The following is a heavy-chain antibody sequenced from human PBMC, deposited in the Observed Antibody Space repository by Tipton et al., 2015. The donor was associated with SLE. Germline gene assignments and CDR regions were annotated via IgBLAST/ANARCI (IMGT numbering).Heavy chain of an antibody. CDR3: ARQGDSSASVDGFDV. V-gene: IGHV4-38-2*01. J-gene: IGHJ3*01. D-gene: IGHD3-22*01. CDR1: GYSINSGYY. Sequence: GLVKPSETLSLMCAVSGYSINSGYYWGWIRQPPGKGLEWIGSIYHSGTTYYNPSLESRVTMSLDTSKNQFSLKLNSVTAADTAVYCCARQGDSSASVDGFDVWGQGTMVTVS. CDR2: IYHSGTT.